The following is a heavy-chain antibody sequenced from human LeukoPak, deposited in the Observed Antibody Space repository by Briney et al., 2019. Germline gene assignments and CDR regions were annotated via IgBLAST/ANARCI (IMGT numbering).Heavy chain of an antibody. V-gene: IGHV4-30-4*01. CDR1: GGSISSGDYY. J-gene: IGHJ4*02. Sequence: SETLSLTCTVSGGSISSGDYYWSWIRQPPGKGLGWIGYIYYSGSTYYNPSLKSRVTISVDTSKNQFSLKLSSVTVADTAVYYCARVAGTSYYFDYWGQGTLVTVSS. CDR3: ARVAGTSYYFDY. CDR2: IYYSGST. D-gene: IGHD6-19*01.